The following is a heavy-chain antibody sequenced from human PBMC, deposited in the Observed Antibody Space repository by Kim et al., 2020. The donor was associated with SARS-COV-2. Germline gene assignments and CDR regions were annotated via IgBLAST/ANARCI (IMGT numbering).Heavy chain of an antibody. CDR1: GFTFSSYG. Sequence: GGSLRLSCAASGFTFSSYGMHWVRQAPGKGLEWVAVIWYDGSNKYYADSVKGRFTISRDNSKNTLYLQMNSLRAEDTAVYYCARGSPQYYDFWSGYYSPRPSAGKDVWGQGTTVTVSS. CDR2: IWYDGSNK. J-gene: IGHJ6*02. D-gene: IGHD3-3*01. V-gene: IGHV3-33*01. CDR3: ARGSPQYYDFWSGYYSPRPSAGKDV.